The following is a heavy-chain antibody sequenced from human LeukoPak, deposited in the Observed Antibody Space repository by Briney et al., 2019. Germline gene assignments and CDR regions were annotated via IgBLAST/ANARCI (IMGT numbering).Heavy chain of an antibody. J-gene: IGHJ4*02. CDR3: ARVGYSGSPGDY. CDR2: ISSRSGSSI. V-gene: IGHV3-11*04. CDR1: GFTFGDYY. Sequence: PGGSLRLSCAASGFTFGDYYMTWIRQAPGKGLEWVSYISSRSGSSIYYGDSVKGRFTISRDNAKNSLYLQMNSLRADDTAVYYCARVGYSGSPGDYWGQGTLVTVSS. D-gene: IGHD1-26*01.